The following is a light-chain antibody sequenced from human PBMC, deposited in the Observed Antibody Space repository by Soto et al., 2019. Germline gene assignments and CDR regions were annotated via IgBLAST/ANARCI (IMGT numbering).Light chain of an antibody. CDR1: SYNVGKNL. CDR3: AAWDDSLSAWV. J-gene: IGLJ3*02. CDR2: KNN. Sequence: QSVLTQPPSASGTPGLRVTISCSGGSYNVGKNLVYWYQQRPGTAPKLIIFKNNQRPSGVPGRFSGSNSGSLASLAISGLRSEDEADYFCAAWDDSLSAWVFGGGTKLTVL. V-gene: IGLV1-47*01.